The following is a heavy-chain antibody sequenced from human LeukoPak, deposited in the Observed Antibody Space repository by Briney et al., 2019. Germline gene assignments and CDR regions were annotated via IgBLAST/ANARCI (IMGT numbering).Heavy chain of an antibody. V-gene: IGHV1-69*13. CDR2: IIPIFGTA. CDR3: AREPPDRYGSGSWYFDY. Sequence: SVKVSCKASGGTFSSYAISWVRQAPGQGLEWMGGIIPIFGTANYAQKFQGRVTITADESTSTAYMELSSLRSEDTAVYYCAREPPDRYGSGSWYFDYWGQGTLVTVSS. J-gene: IGHJ4*02. CDR1: GGTFSSYA. D-gene: IGHD3-10*01.